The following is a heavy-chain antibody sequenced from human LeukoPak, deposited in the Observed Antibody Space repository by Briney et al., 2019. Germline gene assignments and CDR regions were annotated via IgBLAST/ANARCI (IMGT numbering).Heavy chain of an antibody. CDR1: GFIFSNYA. V-gene: IGHV3-23*01. Sequence: GGSLRLSCAASGFIFSNYAMSWVRQAPGKGPEWVSGVSGGGGGTYYADSVKGRFTISRANSKNTLYLQMKSLRVDDTAVYYCAKRETTVTTSPGFDYWGQGTLVTVSS. D-gene: IGHD4-17*01. CDR3: AKRETTVTTSPGFDY. J-gene: IGHJ4*02. CDR2: VSGGGGGT.